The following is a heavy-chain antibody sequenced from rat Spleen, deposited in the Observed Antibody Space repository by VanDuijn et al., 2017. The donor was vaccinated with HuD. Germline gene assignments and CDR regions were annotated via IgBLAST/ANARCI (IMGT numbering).Heavy chain of an antibody. J-gene: IGHJ3*01. V-gene: IGHV6-6*01. CDR2: IKAKSNNYAT. CDR3: TTEGSFAY. Sequence: EVQVLESGGGLVQPGNSLKLSCATSGFTFSTAWMYWYRQFPEKRLEWVARIKAKSNNYATDYTESVKGRFTISRDESKSSIYLQMNNLKEEDTAIYYCTTEGSFAYWGQGTLVTVSS. D-gene: IGHD1-11*01. CDR1: GFTFSTAW.